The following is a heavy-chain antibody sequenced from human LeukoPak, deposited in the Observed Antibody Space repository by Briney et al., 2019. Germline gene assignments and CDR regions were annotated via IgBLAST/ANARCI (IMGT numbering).Heavy chain of an antibody. CDR3: ARDPTVITSSRITIFGAPKSPHNWFDP. CDR1: GYTFISYY. J-gene: IGHJ5*02. Sequence: ASVKVSCKASGYTFISYYMHWVRQAPGQGLEWRGIINPSGGSTSYAQKFQGRVTTTRDTSTSTVYMELSSLRSEDTAVYYCARDPTVITSSRITIFGAPKSPHNWFDPWGQGTLVTVSS. CDR2: INPSGGST. D-gene: IGHD3-3*01. V-gene: IGHV1-46*01.